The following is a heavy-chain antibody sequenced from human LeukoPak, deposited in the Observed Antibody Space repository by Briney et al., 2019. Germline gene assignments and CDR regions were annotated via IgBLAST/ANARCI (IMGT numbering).Heavy chain of an antibody. D-gene: IGHD2-2*01. CDR2: IYHSGST. CDR1: GGSISSGGYS. CDR3: ARIMGRGYCISTSCRGDWFDP. V-gene: IGHV4-30-2*01. J-gene: IGHJ5*02. Sequence: SETLSLTCGVSGGSISSGGYSWNWIRQPPGKGLEWIGYIYHSGSTYYTPSLKSRVTISVDKSKNQFSLKLSSVTAADTAVYYCARIMGRGYCISTSCRGDWFDPWGQGTLVTVSS.